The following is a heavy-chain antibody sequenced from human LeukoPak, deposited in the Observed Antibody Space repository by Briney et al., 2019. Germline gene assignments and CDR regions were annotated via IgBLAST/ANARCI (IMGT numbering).Heavy chain of an antibody. CDR3: AKSGSLAYSSGWLLDY. CDR2: ISYDGSNK. J-gene: IGHJ4*02. D-gene: IGHD6-19*01. CDR1: GFTFSSCG. Sequence: TGGSLRLSCAASGFTFSSCGMHWVRQAPGKGLEWVAVISYDGSNKYYADSVKGRFTISRDNSKNTLYLQMNSLRAEDTAVYYCAKSGSLAYSSGWLLDYWGQGTLVTVSS. V-gene: IGHV3-30*18.